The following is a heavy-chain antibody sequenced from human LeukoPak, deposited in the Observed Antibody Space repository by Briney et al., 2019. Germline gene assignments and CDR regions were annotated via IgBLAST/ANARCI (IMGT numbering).Heavy chain of an antibody. D-gene: IGHD3-3*01. V-gene: IGHV4-30-4*08. J-gene: IGHJ2*01. CDR1: GFTVSTNY. CDR3: ARIFGVVGYFDL. CDR2: IYYSGST. Sequence: LRLSCAASGFTVSTNYMTWIRQPPGKGLEWIGYIYYSGSTYYNPSLKSRVTISVDTSKNQFSLKLSSVTAADTAVYYCARIFGVVGYFDLWGRGTLVTVSS.